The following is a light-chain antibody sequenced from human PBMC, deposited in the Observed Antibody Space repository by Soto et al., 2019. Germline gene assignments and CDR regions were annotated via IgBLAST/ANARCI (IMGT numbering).Light chain of an antibody. CDR3: QSYDSSLSSWV. CDR1: SSNIGAGYD. CDR2: DNH. V-gene: IGLV1-40*01. Sequence: QSVLTQPPSVSGAPGQRVTISCTGSSSNIGAGYDVHWYQQLPGTAPKLLIYDNHNRPSGVPDRFSGSKSGTSASLAITGLQAEDEADYYCQSYDSSLSSWVFGGGTKLTVL. J-gene: IGLJ3*02.